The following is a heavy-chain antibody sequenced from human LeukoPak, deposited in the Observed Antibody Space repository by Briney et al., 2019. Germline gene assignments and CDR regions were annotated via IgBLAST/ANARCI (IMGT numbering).Heavy chain of an antibody. CDR1: GYSFTSYW. Sequence: PGESLKISCKASGYSFTSYWIGWVRQMPGKGVKWMGIIYPGDSDTRYSPSFQGQVTISADKSISTAYLQWSSLKASDTAMYYCARQPDYYDSSRLDYWGQGTLVTVSS. J-gene: IGHJ4*02. D-gene: IGHD3-22*01. V-gene: IGHV5-51*01. CDR3: ARQPDYYDSSRLDY. CDR2: IYPGDSDT.